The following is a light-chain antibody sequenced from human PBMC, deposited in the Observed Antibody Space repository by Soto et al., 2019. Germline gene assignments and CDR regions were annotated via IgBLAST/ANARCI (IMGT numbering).Light chain of an antibody. V-gene: IGLV2-8*01. CDR2: EVS. CDR3: TSYAGSNIPVV. J-gene: IGLJ2*01. Sequence: QSALTQPPSASGSPGQSVPISCTGTSSDVGGYNFVSWYQQHPGKAPKLMIYEVSKRPSGVPDRFSGSKSGNTASLTVSGLQADDEADYYCTSYAGSNIPVVFGGGTKLTVL. CDR1: SSDVGGYNF.